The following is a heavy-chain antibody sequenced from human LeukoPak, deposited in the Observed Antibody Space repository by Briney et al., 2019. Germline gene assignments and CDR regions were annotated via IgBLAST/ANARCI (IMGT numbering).Heavy chain of an antibody. V-gene: IGHV1-46*01. CDR2: INPSGGST. D-gene: IGHD2-2*01. J-gene: IGHJ4*02. CDR1: GYTFTGYY. CDR3: ARDPDIVVVPAAPRDGYYFDY. Sequence: GASVKVSCKASGYTFTGYYMHWVRQAPGQGLEWMGIINPSGGSTSYAQKFQGRVTMTRDTSTSTVYMELSSLRSEDTAVYYCARDPDIVVVPAAPRDGYYFDYWGQGTLVTVSS.